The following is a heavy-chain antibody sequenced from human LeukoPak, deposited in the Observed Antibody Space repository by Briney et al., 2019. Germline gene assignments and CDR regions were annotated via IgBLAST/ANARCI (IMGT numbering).Heavy chain of an antibody. CDR3: AREKSRYKYGYNY. Sequence: ASVKVSCKSSGYXFISYDINWVRQAPGQGLEWMGWISAYNGNTSYAQKLQGRVTMTTDTSTSTAYMELRSLRSDDTAVYYCAREKSRYKYGYNYWGQGTLVTVSS. D-gene: IGHD5-18*01. J-gene: IGHJ4*02. V-gene: IGHV1-18*01. CDR1: GYXFISYD. CDR2: ISAYNGNT.